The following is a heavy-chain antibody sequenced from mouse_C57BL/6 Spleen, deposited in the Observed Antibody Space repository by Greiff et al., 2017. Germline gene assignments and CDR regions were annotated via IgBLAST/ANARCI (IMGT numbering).Heavy chain of an antibody. CDR1: GYSITSDY. D-gene: IGHD2-4*01. J-gene: IGHJ2*01. CDR2: ISYSGST. CDR3: ARWNDYAEVYFDY. V-gene: IGHV3-8*01. Sequence: DVQLQESGPGLAKPSQTLSLTCSVTGYSITSDYWNWILKFPGNKLEYMGYISYSGSTYYNPSLKSRISITRDTSKNQYYLQLNSVTTEDTATYYCARWNDYAEVYFDYWGQGTTLTVSS.